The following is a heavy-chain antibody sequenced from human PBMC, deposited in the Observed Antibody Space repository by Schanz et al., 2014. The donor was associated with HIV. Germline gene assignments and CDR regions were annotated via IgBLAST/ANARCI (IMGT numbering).Heavy chain of an antibody. Sequence: EVQLLESGGGLVQPGGSLRLSCTASGFTFSSDAMSWVRQAPGTGLEWVSIISGSGGSIYYADSVKGRFTISRDNSKNTLYLQMNSLRAQDTAVYYCANTEYPYSSSSDYYYGMDVWGQGTTVTVSS. CDR3: ANTEYPYSSSSDYYYGMDV. J-gene: IGHJ6*02. CDR1: GFTFSSDA. CDR2: ISGSGGSI. D-gene: IGHD6-6*01. V-gene: IGHV3-23*01.